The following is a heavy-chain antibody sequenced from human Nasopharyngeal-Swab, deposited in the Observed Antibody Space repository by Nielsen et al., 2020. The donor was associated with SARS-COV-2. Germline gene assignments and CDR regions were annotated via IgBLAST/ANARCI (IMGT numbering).Heavy chain of an antibody. CDR2: ITGSGGST. J-gene: IGHJ4*02. D-gene: IGHD2/OR15-2a*01. V-gene: IGHV3-23*01. CDR3: AKRDVSHTSFFSPLFKE. Sequence: GGSLRLSCAASGITFSGYAMTWVRQSPMKGLEWVAAITGSGGSTFYADSVKGRFTISRDNSRKTLYLQMSSLRDEDTAMYYCAKRDVSHTSFFSPLFKEWGQGTLVTVSS. CDR1: GITFSGYA.